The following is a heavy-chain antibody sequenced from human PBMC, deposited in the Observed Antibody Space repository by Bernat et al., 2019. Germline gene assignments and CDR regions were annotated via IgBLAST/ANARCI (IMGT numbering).Heavy chain of an antibody. Sequence: QVTLKESGPVLVKPTETLTLTCTVSGFSLSNARMGVSWIRQPPGKALEWLAHIFSNDEKSYITSLKSRLTISKDTSKSQVVLTMTNMDPVDTATYYCERIVIRSVSTSSSWSPHPPARAYYYYDMDVWGQGTTVTVSS. J-gene: IGHJ6*02. CDR1: GFSLSNARMG. V-gene: IGHV2-26*01. CDR2: IFSNDEK. D-gene: IGHD6-13*01. CDR3: ERIVIRSVSTSSSWSPHPPARAYYYYDMDV.